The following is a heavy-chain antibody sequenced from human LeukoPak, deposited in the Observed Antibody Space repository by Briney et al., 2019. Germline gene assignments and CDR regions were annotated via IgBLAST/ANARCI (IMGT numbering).Heavy chain of an antibody. CDR3: AAAGSSDY. J-gene: IGHJ4*02. Sequence: PSETLSLTCIISGGSISNSGYYWGWIRQPPGKGLVWIGSFFYDGSTHYNPSLKSRVTISVDTSKNQFSLKLSSVTAADTAVYYCAAAGSSDYWGQGTLVTVSS. CDR2: FFYDGST. CDR1: GGSISNSGYY. V-gene: IGHV4-39*07. D-gene: IGHD6-13*01.